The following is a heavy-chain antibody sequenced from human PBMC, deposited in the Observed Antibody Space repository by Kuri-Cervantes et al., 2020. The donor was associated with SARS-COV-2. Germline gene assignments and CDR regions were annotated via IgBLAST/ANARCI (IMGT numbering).Heavy chain of an antibody. D-gene: IGHD3-3*01. CDR1: GGSIRSGDYY. V-gene: IGHV4-61*02. CDR3: ATRFLEWDY. J-gene: IGHJ4*02. Sequence: SETLSLTCTVSGGSIRSGDYYWSWIRQPAGKGLEWIGRIYTTGSTSYNPSLNSRVIISVDTSKNQFSLKLSSVTAADTAVYYCATRFLEWDYWGQGTLVTVSS. CDR2: IYTTGST.